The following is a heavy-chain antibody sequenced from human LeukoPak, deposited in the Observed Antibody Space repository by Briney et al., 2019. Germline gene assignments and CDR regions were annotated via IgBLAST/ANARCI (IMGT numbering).Heavy chain of an antibody. D-gene: IGHD3-22*01. CDR3: AKGGSMIVVATTEASDAFDI. J-gene: IGHJ3*02. CDR1: GFTFSSYG. CDR2: IWYDGSNK. V-gene: IGHV3-33*06. Sequence: GGSLRLSCAASGFTFSSYGMHWVRQAPGKGLEWVAVIWYDGSNKYYADSVKGRFTISRDNSKNTLYLQMNSLRAEDTAVYYCAKGGSMIVVATTEASDAFDIWGQGTMVTVSS.